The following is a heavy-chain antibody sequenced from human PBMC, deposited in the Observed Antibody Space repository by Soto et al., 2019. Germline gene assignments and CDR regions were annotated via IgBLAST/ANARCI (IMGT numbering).Heavy chain of an antibody. CDR1: GGSISSDY. CDR3: AKYTGYESLFYFDS. Sequence: QVQLQESGPGLVKPSETLSLTCIVSGGSISSDYWGWIRQPPGKGLEWIGYIFYAGAINYNPSLKSRVNISIDASEEQFSLKLTSVTAADTAFYYCAKYTGYESLFYFDSWGRGLQVTVSS. J-gene: IGHJ4*01. D-gene: IGHD5-12*01. CDR2: IFYAGAI. V-gene: IGHV4-59*01.